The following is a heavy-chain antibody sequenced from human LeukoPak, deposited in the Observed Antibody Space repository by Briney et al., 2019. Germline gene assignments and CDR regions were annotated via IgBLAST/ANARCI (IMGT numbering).Heavy chain of an antibody. CDR1: GFTFSSYA. CDR2: ISGSGDST. D-gene: IGHD6-13*01. CDR3: AKAWKQQLIRNYFDY. V-gene: IGHV3-23*01. Sequence: GGSLRLSCAVSGFTFSSYAMSWVRQAPGKGLEWVSGISGSGDSTYYADSVKGRFTISRDNSKNMLYLQMNSLRAEDTAVFYCAKAWKQQLIRNYFDYWGQGTLVTVSS. J-gene: IGHJ4*02.